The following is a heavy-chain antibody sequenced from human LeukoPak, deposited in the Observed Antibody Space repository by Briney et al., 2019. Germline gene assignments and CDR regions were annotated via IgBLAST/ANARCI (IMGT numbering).Heavy chain of an antibody. CDR3: ARGRRTTVVTPVDY. D-gene: IGHD4-23*01. CDR2: IYYSGST. CDR1: GGSITTYY. J-gene: IGHJ4*02. V-gene: IGHV4-59*12. Sequence: PSETLSLTCTVSGGSITTYYWSWIRQPPGKGLEWIGYIYYSGSTNYNPSLKSRVTISVDTSKNQSSLKLSSVTAADTAVYYCARGRRTTVVTPVDYWGQGTLVTVSS.